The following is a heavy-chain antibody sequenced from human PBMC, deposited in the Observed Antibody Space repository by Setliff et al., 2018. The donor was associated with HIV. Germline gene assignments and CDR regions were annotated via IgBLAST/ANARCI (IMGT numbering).Heavy chain of an antibody. Sequence: SETLSLTCSVSGGSISSSTYYWGWIRQPPGKGLEWIGYIYHSGSTFYNPSLKSRVTISVDRSKNQFSLRLSSVTAADTAFYYCARHNPASVPASSPDYWGQGTLVTVSS. V-gene: IGHV4-39*01. CDR2: IYHSGST. J-gene: IGHJ4*02. CDR1: GGSISSSTYY. CDR3: ARHNPASVPASSPDY. D-gene: IGHD2-2*01.